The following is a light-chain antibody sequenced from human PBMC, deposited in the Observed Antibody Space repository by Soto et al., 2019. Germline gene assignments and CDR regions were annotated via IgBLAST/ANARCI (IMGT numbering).Light chain of an antibody. CDR3: QQYNNWPRT. Sequence: EIVITQSPATLSVSLGERATLSCRASQSVSSNLAWYQHKPGQAPRLLIYGPSTRATGIPARFSGSGSGTEFTLTISSLQSEDFALYYCQQYNNWPRTFGQGTKVDIK. J-gene: IGKJ1*01. CDR2: GPS. V-gene: IGKV3-15*01. CDR1: QSVSSN.